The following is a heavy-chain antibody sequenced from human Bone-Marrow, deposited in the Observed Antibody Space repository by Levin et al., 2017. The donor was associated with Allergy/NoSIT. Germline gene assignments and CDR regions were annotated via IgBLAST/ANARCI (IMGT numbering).Heavy chain of an antibody. CDR3: ARVGDYGDYFS. CDR1: GGSFSGYY. V-gene: IGHV4-34*01. Sequence: SQTLSLPCAVYGGSFSGYYWSWIRQPPGKGLEWIGEINHSGSTNYNPSLKSRVTISVDTSKNQFSLKLSSVTAADTAVYYCARVGDYGDYFSWGQGTLVTVSS. D-gene: IGHD4-17*01. CDR2: INHSGST. J-gene: IGHJ4*02.